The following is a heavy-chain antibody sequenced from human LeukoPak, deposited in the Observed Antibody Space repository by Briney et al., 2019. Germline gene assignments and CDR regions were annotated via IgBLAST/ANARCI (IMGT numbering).Heavy chain of an antibody. CDR3: ARDRFDFWSGYYKAHYFDY. J-gene: IGHJ4*02. V-gene: IGHV3-30-3*01. D-gene: IGHD3-3*01. CDR1: GFTFSSFP. Sequence: GGSLDLSCAASGFTFSSFPVTWVRKAPGKGLEWVAVISYEGSNKYYADSVKGRFTISRDNSKNTLYLQMNSLRAEDTAVYYCARDRFDFWSGYYKAHYFDYWGQGTLVTVSS. CDR2: ISYEGSNK.